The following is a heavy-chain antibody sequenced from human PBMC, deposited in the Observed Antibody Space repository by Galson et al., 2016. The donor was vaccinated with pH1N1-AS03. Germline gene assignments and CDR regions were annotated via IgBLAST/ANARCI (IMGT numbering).Heavy chain of an antibody. D-gene: IGHD3-10*01. J-gene: IGHJ4*02. CDR2: IHHSGSTT. Sequence: SETLSLTCAVYGGSFSGYYWSWIRQPPGNGLEWIGEIHHSGSTTNYSPSLKSRVTISVDTSQKQFSLKLTSVTAADTAVYFCARGGVVFSGSGSYHNWGQGTLVIVSS. CDR3: ARGGVVFSGSGSYHN. V-gene: IGHV4-34*01. CDR1: GGSFSGYY.